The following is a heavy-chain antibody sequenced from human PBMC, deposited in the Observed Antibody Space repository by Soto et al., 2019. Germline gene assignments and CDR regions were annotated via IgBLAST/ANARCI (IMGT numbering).Heavy chain of an antibody. V-gene: IGHV3-48*01. CDR3: ASSGLGFQH. J-gene: IGHJ1*01. CDR1: GFTFSSYS. CDR2: ISSSSSTI. Sequence: ESGGGLVQPGGSLRLSCAASGFTFSSYSMNWVRQAPGKGLEWVSYISSSSSTIYYADSVKGRFTISRDNAKNSLYLQMNSLRAEDTAVYYCASSGLGFQHWGQGTLVTVSS. D-gene: IGHD6-6*01.